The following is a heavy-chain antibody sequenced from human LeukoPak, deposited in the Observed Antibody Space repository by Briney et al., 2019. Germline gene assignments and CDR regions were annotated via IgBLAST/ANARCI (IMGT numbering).Heavy chain of an antibody. CDR3: ARRDVGSDWYLRY. Sequence: SETLSLTCTVSGGSISSDYWSWIRQPPGKGLEWIGYSYYSGGTTYNPSLKGRATMALDTSKNQLSLKVNSVTAADTAVYYCARRDVGSDWYLRYWGQGTLVTVSS. D-gene: IGHD6-19*01. CDR1: GGSISSDY. CDR2: SYYSGGT. J-gene: IGHJ4*02. V-gene: IGHV4-59*08.